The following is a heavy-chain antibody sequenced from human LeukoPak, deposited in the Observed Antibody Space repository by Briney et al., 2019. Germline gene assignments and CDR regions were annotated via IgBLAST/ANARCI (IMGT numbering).Heavy chain of an antibody. CDR2: VYYSENT. D-gene: IGHD1-20*01. V-gene: IGHV4-59*08. CDR3: ARRVAITGTPRAYFDY. CDR1: GGSISGYY. Sequence: KPSETRSLTCSVSGGSISGYYWSWIRQPPGKALEWIGYVYYSENTKYNPSLESRVTISLDTSKNQFSLWLNSVTTADTAVYFCARRVAITGTPRAYFDYWGQGILVTVSS. J-gene: IGHJ4*02.